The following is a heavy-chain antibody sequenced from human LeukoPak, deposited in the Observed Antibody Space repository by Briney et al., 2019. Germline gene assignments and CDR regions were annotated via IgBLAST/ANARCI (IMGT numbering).Heavy chain of an antibody. Sequence: SGTLSLTCTVSGVSISSYYWSWIRQPPGKGLEWVGYIYYSGSTNYNPSLKSGVTISVDTSKNQFSLKLSSVTAADTAVYYCAGTTRVRGVILDYYYYMDVWGKGTTVTISS. CDR3: AGTTRVRGVILDYYYYMDV. D-gene: IGHD3-10*01. V-gene: IGHV4-59*01. CDR1: GVSISSYY. J-gene: IGHJ6*03. CDR2: IYYSGST.